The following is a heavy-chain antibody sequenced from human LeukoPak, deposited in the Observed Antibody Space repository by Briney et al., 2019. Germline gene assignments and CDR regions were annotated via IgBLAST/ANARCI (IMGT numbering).Heavy chain of an antibody. D-gene: IGHD3-22*01. V-gene: IGHV4-39*01. J-gene: IGHJ4*02. Sequence: SETLSLTCTVSGGSISSSRYYWGWIRQPPGKGLEWIGSIYYSGSTYYNPSLKSRVTISVDTSKNQFSLKLSSVTAADTAVYYCARGVDAYYYDSSGLDYWGQGTLVTVSS. CDR2: IYYSGST. CDR3: ARGVDAYYYDSSGLDY. CDR1: GGSISSSRYY.